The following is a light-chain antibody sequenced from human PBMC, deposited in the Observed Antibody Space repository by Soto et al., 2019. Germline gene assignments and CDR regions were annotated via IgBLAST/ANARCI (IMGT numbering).Light chain of an antibody. CDR2: DTS. V-gene: IGKV3-11*01. CDR3: QQRAN. Sequence: EIVLTQSPATLSLSPGERATLSCRASQSVSGYLAWYQQRPDQAPWLLIYDTSNRATGIPGRFSGGGSGTDFTLTIDSLEPEDVAVYYCQQRANFGQGTRLEIK. J-gene: IGKJ5*01. CDR1: QSVSGY.